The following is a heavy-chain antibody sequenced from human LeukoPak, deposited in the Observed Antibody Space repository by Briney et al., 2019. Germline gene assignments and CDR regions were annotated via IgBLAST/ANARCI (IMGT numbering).Heavy chain of an antibody. V-gene: IGHV3-30*18. J-gene: IGHJ4*02. CDR1: GFSVSSNY. CDR2: ISYDGSNK. Sequence: GGSLRLSCAASGFSVSSNYMNWVRQAPGKGLEWVAVISYDGSNKYYADSVKGRFTISRDNSKNTLYLQMNSLRAEDTAVYYCAKVSHSGSYYLDYWGQGTLVTVSS. D-gene: IGHD1-26*01. CDR3: AKVSHSGSYYLDY.